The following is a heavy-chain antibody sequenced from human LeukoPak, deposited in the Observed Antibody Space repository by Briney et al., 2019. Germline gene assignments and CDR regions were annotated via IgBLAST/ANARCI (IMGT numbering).Heavy chain of an antibody. CDR2: IIPIFGTA. J-gene: IGHJ6*03. Sequence: GASVKVSCKASGGTFSSYAISWVRQAPGQGLEWMGGIIPIFGTANYAQKFQGRVTITADESTSTAYMELSSLRSEDTAVYYCARHYDYSNYDSYYYYMDVWGKGTTVTVS. D-gene: IGHD4-11*01. CDR1: GGTFSSYA. V-gene: IGHV1-69*13. CDR3: ARHYDYSNYDSYYYYMDV.